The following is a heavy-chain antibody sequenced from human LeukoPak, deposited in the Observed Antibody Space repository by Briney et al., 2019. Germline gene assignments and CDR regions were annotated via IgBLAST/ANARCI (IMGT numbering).Heavy chain of an antibody. CDR3: ARTRLLVTPYYFDY. V-gene: IGHV4-34*01. Sequence: SETLSLTYAVYGGSFSGYYWSWIRQPPGKGLEWIGEINHSGSTNYNPSLKSRVTVSVDTSKNQFSLKLSSVTAADTAVYYCARTRLLVTPYYFDYWGQGTLVTVSS. D-gene: IGHD3-9*01. CDR2: INHSGST. J-gene: IGHJ4*02. CDR1: GGSFSGYY.